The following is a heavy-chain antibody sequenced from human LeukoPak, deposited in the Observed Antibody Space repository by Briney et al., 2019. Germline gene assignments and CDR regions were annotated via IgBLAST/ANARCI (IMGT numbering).Heavy chain of an antibody. CDR3: ASTRGYYSYYFDY. Sequence: PSETLSLTCTVSGGSISSSSYYWGWIRQPPGKGLEWIGSIYYSGSTYYNPSLKSRVTISVDTSKNQFSLKLSSVTAADTAVYCCASTRGYYSYYFDYWGQGTLVTVSS. D-gene: IGHD3-10*01. CDR1: GGSISSSSYY. V-gene: IGHV4-39*01. CDR2: IYYSGST. J-gene: IGHJ4*02.